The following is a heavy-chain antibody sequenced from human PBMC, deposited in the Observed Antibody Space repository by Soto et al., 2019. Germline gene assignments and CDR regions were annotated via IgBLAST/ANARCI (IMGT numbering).Heavy chain of an antibody. Sequence: GGSLRLSCAASGFTFSSCEMNWVRQAPGKGLEWLSDINSSGRTIYNADVVKGRFTISRDNAENSLYLQMNSLRAEDTAVYYCARSIYSNFYSAMDVWGQGTTVTVSS. CDR2: INSSGRTI. D-gene: IGHD2-21*01. V-gene: IGHV3-48*03. CDR1: GFTFSSCE. J-gene: IGHJ6*02. CDR3: ARSIYSNFYSAMDV.